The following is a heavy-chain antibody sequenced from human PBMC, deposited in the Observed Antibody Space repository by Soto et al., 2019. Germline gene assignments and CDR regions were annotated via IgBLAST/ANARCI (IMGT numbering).Heavy chain of an antibody. V-gene: IGHV1-69*06. CDR3: AREEDTTGGMDV. J-gene: IGHJ6*02. CDR2: SIPIFGTA. Sequence: QVQLVQSGAEVKKPGSSVKVSCKASGGTFSSYAISWVRQAPGQGLEWMGGSIPIFGTANYAQKVQGRVTITADKSTSTAYMELSSLRSEVTAVYYCAREEDTTGGMDVWGQGTTVTVSS. CDR1: GGTFSSYA. D-gene: IGHD1-1*01.